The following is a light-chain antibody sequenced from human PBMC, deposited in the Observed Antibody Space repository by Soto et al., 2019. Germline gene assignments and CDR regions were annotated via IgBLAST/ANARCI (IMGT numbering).Light chain of an antibody. Sequence: QSVLTQPASVSGSPGQSITISCTGTSSDVGGYNYVSWYQQHPGKAPKLMIYEVSNRPSGVSNRFSGSKSGNTASLTISGLQAEDEADYYCGSYTSSSTRLYVFGTGTKVTVL. J-gene: IGLJ1*01. CDR2: EVS. CDR1: SSDVGGYNY. CDR3: GSYTSSSTRLYV. V-gene: IGLV2-14*01.